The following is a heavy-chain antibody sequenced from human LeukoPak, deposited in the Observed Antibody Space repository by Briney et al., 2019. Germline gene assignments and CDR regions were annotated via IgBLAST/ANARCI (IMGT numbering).Heavy chain of an antibody. D-gene: IGHD3-3*01. J-gene: IGHJ4*02. Sequence: GGSLRLSCAASGFTFDDYAMLWVRQAPGKGLEWVSGISWNSGSIGYADSVKGRFTISRDNAKNSLYLQMNSLRAEDTALYYCAKSIFGVVIMDYFDYWGQGTLVTVSS. CDR1: GFTFDDYA. V-gene: IGHV3-9*01. CDR3: AKSIFGVVIMDYFDY. CDR2: ISWNSGSI.